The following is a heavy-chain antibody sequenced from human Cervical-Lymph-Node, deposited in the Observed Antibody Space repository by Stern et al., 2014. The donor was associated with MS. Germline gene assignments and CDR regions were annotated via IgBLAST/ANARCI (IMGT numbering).Heavy chain of an antibody. V-gene: IGHV1-58*02. D-gene: IGHD3-3*01. Sequence: VQLVESGPEVKKPGTSVKVSCKASGITFSHSAIQWLRQARGQRPEWIGWVVVFNGDVNYAPMSQERVPITSDMSTSTVYMELRSLRSEDTAIYYCASERYTYYDDQRPPGGFDPWGQGTLVTVSS. CDR2: VVVFNGDV. CDR1: GITFSHSA. J-gene: IGHJ5*02. CDR3: ASERYTYYDDQRPPGGFDP.